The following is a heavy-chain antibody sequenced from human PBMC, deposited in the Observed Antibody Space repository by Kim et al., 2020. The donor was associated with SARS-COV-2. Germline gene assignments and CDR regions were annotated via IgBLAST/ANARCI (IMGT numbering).Heavy chain of an antibody. Sequence: GGSLRLSCEASGFTFSNYWMNWVRQGPGKGLVWVSRINSDGGDTHYADSVKGRFTISRDYAENTLHLQLNSLGVEDTAIYYCARGTFQQGFDPWGQGTLVTVSS. CDR2: INSDGGDT. V-gene: IGHV3-74*01. CDR3: ARGTFQQGFDP. J-gene: IGHJ5*02. CDR1: GFTFSNYW.